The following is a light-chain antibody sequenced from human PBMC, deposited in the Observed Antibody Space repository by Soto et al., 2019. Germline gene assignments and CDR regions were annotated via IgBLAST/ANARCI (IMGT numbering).Light chain of an antibody. CDR3: GTWDSSLSAGLYV. CDR2: ENN. Sequence: QSVLTQPPSVSAAPGQKVTISCSGSSSNIGNNYVSWYQQLPGTAPKLLIYENNKRPSGIPDRFSGSKSGTSATLGITGLQTGDEADYYCGTWDSSLSAGLYVLRTGNKVTVL. V-gene: IGLV1-51*02. CDR1: SSNIGNNY. J-gene: IGLJ1*01.